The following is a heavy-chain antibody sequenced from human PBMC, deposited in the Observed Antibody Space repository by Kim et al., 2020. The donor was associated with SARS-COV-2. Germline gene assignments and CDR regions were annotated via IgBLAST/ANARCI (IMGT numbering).Heavy chain of an antibody. Sequence: ASVKVSCKASGYTFTGYYMHWVRQAPGQGLEWMGWINPNSGGTNYAQKFQGWVTMTRDTSISTAYMELSRLRSDDTAVYYCARDLPSAHVVVPARRSFGMDVWGQGTTVTVSS. CDR1: GYTFTGYY. V-gene: IGHV1-2*04. D-gene: IGHD2-2*01. CDR2: INPNSGGT. CDR3: ARDLPSAHVVVPARRSFGMDV. J-gene: IGHJ6*02.